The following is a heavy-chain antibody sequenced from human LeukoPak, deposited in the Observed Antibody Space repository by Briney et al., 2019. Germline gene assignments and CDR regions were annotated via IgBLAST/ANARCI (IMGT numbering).Heavy chain of an antibody. CDR2: INPNSGGT. Sequence: ASVKVPCKASGYTFTGYYMHWVRQAPGQGLEWMGWINPNSGGTNYAQKFQGRVTMTRDTSISTAYMELSRLRSDDTAVYYCARDRGIVVVPAAMTHNWFDPWGQGTLVTVSS. CDR3: ARDRGIVVVPAAMTHNWFDP. CDR1: GYTFTGYY. V-gene: IGHV1-2*02. J-gene: IGHJ5*02. D-gene: IGHD2-2*01.